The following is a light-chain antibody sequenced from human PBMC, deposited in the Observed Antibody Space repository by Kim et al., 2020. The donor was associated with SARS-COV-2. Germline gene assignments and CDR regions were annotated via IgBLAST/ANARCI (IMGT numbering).Light chain of an antibody. J-gene: IGLJ2*01. CDR3: CSYAGSSTSVV. CDR1: SSDVGSYNL. CDR2: EVS. V-gene: IGLV2-23*02. Sequence: QSITISCTGTSSDVGSYNLVSWYQQHPGKAPKLMIHEVSKRPSGVSNRFSGSKSGNTASLTISGLQAEDEADYYCCSYAGSSTSVVFGGGTQLTVL.